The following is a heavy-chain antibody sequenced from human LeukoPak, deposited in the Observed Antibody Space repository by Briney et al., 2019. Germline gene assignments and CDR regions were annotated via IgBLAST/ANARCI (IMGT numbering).Heavy chain of an antibody. Sequence: PGGSLRLSCAAPGFTFGSYWMSSVRQAPGKGLEWVSNIKQDGSEKYYVDSVKGRFTISRDNAENSLSLQMNSLRAEDTAVYYCASAGGDSRSPLPFYYWGQGTLVTVSS. CDR1: GFTFGSYW. J-gene: IGHJ4*02. V-gene: IGHV3-7*03. CDR3: ASAGGDSRSPLPFYY. D-gene: IGHD6-6*01. CDR2: IKQDGSEK.